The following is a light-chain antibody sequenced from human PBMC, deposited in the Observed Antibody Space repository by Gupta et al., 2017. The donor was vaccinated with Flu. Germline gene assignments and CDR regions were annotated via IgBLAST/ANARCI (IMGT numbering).Light chain of an antibody. V-gene: IGLV2-23*02. CDR2: EVN. Sequence: TTITSTGTSSEVGSDDLVYWYQQHPAKAHKFMIYEVNKRAAGVANSFSGSKAGNTASLTISGLKAEDEDDYYCCADAGGSNFGFGGGTKLTVL. J-gene: IGLJ3*02. CDR3: CADAGGSNFG. CDR1: SSEVGSDDL.